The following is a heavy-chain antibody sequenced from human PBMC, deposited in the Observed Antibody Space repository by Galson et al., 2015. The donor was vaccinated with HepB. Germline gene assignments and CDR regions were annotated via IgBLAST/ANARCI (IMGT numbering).Heavy chain of an antibody. CDR3: AVVMNQDYYYYYGMDV. J-gene: IGHJ6*02. CDR1: GYTFTSYG. D-gene: IGHD3-22*01. CDR2: ISAYNGNT. Sequence: QSGAEVKKPGASVKVSCKASGYTFTSYGISWVRQAPGQGLEWMGWISAYNGNTNYAQKLQGRVTMTTDTSTSTAYMELRSLRSDDTAVYYCAVVMNQDYYYYYGMDVWGQGTTVTVSS. V-gene: IGHV1-18*01.